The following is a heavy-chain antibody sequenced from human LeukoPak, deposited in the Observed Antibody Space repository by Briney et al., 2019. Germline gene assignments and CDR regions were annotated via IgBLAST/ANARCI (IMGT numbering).Heavy chain of an antibody. CDR1: GFPFSTYA. D-gene: IGHD3-16*01. CDR3: ATDWAWGGFDH. V-gene: IGHV3-23*01. CDR2: ISGSAGST. J-gene: IGHJ4*02. Sequence: GGSLRLSCAASGFPFSTYAMTWVRRAPGKGLEWVSGISGSAGSTYYADSVKGRFTISRDNSKNTLYLQMNSLRAEDTAVYYCATDWAWGGFDHWGQGALVTVSS.